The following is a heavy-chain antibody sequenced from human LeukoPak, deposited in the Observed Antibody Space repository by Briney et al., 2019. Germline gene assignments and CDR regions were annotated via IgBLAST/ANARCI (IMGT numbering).Heavy chain of an antibody. Sequence: SVKVSRKASGGTFSSYAISWVRQAPGQGLEWMGRIIPILGIANYAQKFQGRVTITADKSTSTAYMELSSLRSEDTAVYYCARIEYSSSYNWFDPWGQGTLVTVSS. D-gene: IGHD6-6*01. CDR3: ARIEYSSSYNWFDP. CDR2: IIPILGIA. V-gene: IGHV1-69*04. CDR1: GGTFSSYA. J-gene: IGHJ5*02.